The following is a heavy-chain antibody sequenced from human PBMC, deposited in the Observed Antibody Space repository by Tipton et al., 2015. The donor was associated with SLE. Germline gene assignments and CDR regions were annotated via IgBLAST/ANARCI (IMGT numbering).Heavy chain of an antibody. V-gene: IGHV4-61*08. Sequence: LRLSCTVSGGSISSGGYYWSWIRQHPGKGLEWIGYIYYSGSTNYNPSLKSRVTISVDTSKNQFSLKLSSVTAADTAVYYCASRTMNIVATIFDYWGQGTLVTVSS. D-gene: IGHD5-12*01. CDR3: ASRTMNIVATIFDY. CDR1: GGSISSGGYY. CDR2: IYYSGST. J-gene: IGHJ4*02.